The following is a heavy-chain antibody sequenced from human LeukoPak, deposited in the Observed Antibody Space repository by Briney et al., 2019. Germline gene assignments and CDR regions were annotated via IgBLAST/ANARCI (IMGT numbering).Heavy chain of an antibody. D-gene: IGHD2-8*01. Sequence: SETLSLTCTVSGGSISSSSYYWGWIRQPPGKGLEWIGSIYYSGSAYYNPSLKSRVTISVDTSKNQFSLQLNSVTPEDTAVYYCARGVLEAGGIVLMVYYYYYYMDVWGKGTTVTVSS. CDR3: ARGVLEAGGIVLMVYYYYYYMDV. CDR1: GGSISSSSYY. CDR2: IYYSGSA. V-gene: IGHV4-39*07. J-gene: IGHJ6*03.